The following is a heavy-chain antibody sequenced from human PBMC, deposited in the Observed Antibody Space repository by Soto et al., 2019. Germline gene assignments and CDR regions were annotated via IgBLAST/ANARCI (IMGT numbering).Heavy chain of an antibody. J-gene: IGHJ4*02. CDR1: GFTFRSNG. CDR3: ARGKYYYDNSGWGIFDY. CDR2: ISPYNGNT. V-gene: IGHV1-18*04. Sequence: QVQMEQSGAEVKKPGASVKVSCKTSGFTFRSNGIVWVRQAPGQRLEWMGWISPYNGNTKYAQKVQGRVTLTTDVSTSTAYMELRSLRSDDTAVYYCARGKYYYDNSGWGIFDYWGQGTLVTVSS. D-gene: IGHD3-22*01.